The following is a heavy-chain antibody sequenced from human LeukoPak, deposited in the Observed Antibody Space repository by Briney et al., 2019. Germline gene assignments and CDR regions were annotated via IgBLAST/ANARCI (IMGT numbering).Heavy chain of an antibody. CDR1: GGSISSYY. V-gene: IGHV4-59*01. CDR2: IYYSGST. CDR3: AREPGTGYSYGSFDY. D-gene: IGHD5-18*01. J-gene: IGHJ4*02. Sequence: PSETLSLTCTVSGGSISSYYWSWIRQPPGKGLEWIGYIYYSGSTNYNPSLKSRVTISVDTSKNQLSLKLSSVTAADTAVYYCAREPGTGYSYGSFDYWGQGTLVTVSS.